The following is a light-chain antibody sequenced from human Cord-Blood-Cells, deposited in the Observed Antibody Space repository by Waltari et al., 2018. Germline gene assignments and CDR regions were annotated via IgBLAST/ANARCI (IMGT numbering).Light chain of an antibody. J-gene: IGLJ3*02. CDR3: CSYAGSSTWV. V-gene: IGLV2-23*01. CDR2: EGS. CDR1: SSDVGSYNL. Sequence: QSALTQPASVSGSPGQSIPISCTGTSSDVGSYNLLSWYQQHPGKAPKLMIYEGSKRPSGVSNRFSGSKSGNTASLTISGLQAEDEADYYCCSYAGSSTWVFGGGTKLTVL.